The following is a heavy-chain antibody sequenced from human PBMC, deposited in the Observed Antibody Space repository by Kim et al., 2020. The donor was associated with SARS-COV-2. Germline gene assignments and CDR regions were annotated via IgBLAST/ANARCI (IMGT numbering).Heavy chain of an antibody. Sequence: SETLSLTCAVYGWSSGVYYWGWVRQPPGKGLEWIGEINQSGSTDYNPSLKSRVTISVDTSKNQLSLKLNSVTAADTAVYYCARDDWLRDRRNDYWGQGTL. J-gene: IGHJ4*02. CDR1: GWSSGVYY. D-gene: IGHD5-12*01. CDR2: INQSGST. V-gene: IGHV4-34*01. CDR3: ARDDWLRDRRNDY.